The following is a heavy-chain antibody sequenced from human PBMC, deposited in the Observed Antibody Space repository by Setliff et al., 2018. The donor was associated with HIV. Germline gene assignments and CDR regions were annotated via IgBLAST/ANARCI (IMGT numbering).Heavy chain of an antibody. J-gene: IGHJ6*03. CDR1: GGSFTDYY. Sequence: PSETLSLTCAVFGGSFTDYYWIWIRQPPGKGLEWIGEINHSGSTRYNPSLKSRFIISVDTSKNQFSLKVNSMTAADTAVYYCARGARLLAAYSDRWDYFYMAVWGKGTTVTVSS. CDR2: INHSGST. V-gene: IGHV4-34*01. CDR3: ARGARLLAAYSDRWDYFYMAV. D-gene: IGHD1-26*01.